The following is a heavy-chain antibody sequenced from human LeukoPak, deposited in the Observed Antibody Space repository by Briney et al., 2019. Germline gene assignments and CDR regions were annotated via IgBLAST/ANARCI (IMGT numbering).Heavy chain of an antibody. J-gene: IGHJ6*03. CDR3: ARVVGGYELYYYYYYMDV. D-gene: IGHD5-12*01. Sequence: GASVKVSCKASGYTFTGYYMHWVRQAPGQGLEWMGWINPNSGNTGYAQKFQGRVTITRNTSISTAYMELSSLRSEDTAVYYCARVVGGYELYYYYYYMDVWGKGTTVTVSS. CDR1: GYTFTGYY. V-gene: IGHV1-8*03. CDR2: INPNSGNT.